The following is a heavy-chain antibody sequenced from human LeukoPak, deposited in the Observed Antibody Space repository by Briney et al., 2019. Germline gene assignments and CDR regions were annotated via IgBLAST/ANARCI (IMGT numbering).Heavy chain of an antibody. CDR2: INHSGST. CDR3: ARRRRGVVPAAGTFDY. D-gene: IGHD2-2*01. CDR1: GGSFSGYY. J-gene: IGHJ4*02. V-gene: IGHV4-34*01. Sequence: SETLSLTCAVYGGSFSGYYWSWIRQPPGKGLEWIGEINHSGSTNYNPSLKSRVTISVDTSKNQFSLKLSSVTAADTAVYYCARRRRGVVPAAGTFDYWGQGTLVTVSS.